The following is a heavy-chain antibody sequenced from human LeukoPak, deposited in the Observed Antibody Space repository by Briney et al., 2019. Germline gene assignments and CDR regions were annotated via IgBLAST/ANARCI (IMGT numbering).Heavy chain of an antibody. CDR3: ARRRVYDSSGYLDAFDY. Sequence: SETLSLTCTVSDYSISSGYFWGWIRQPPGKGLEWIGSIYHSGTTYYNPSLKSRVTISVDTSKNQFSLKLSSVTAADTAVYYCARRRVYDSSGYLDAFDYWGQGTLVTVSS. CDR2: IYHSGTT. D-gene: IGHD3-22*01. CDR1: DYSISSGYF. V-gene: IGHV4-38-2*02. J-gene: IGHJ4*02.